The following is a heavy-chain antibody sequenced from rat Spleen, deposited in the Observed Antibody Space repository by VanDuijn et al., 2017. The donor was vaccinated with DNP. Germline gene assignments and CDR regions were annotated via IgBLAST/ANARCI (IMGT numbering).Heavy chain of an antibody. CDR3: ATQGQLQWFPY. J-gene: IGHJ3*01. Sequence: EVQMVESGGGLVQPGRSLKLSCAASGFTFSDYNLAWVRQTPEKGLEWVATSVYEGLRAFYRDSVKGRFTISRYNAKSILYLQMDSLRSEDTATYYCATQGQLQWFPYWGQGSLVTVSS. CDR2: SVYEGLRA. V-gene: IGHV5S10*01. D-gene: IGHD1-10*01. CDR1: GFTFSDYN.